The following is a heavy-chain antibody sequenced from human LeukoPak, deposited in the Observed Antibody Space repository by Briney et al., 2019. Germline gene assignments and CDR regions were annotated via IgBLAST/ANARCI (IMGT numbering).Heavy chain of an antibody. D-gene: IGHD6-6*01. V-gene: IGHV1-2*02. CDR2: IAPNSGGT. J-gene: IGHJ4*02. CDR1: GYTFTAYY. CDR3: AREYSSSSGRLYYY. Sequence: GASVKVSCKASGYTFTAYYMHWVRQAPGQGLEWMGWIAPNSGGTNYAQNFQGRVTMTRDTSINTAYMELSRLTSDDTAVYYCAREYSSSSGRLYYYWGLGTLVTVSS.